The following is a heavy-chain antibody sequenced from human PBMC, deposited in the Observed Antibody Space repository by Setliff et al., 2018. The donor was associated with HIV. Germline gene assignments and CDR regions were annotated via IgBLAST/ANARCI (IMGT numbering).Heavy chain of an antibody. D-gene: IGHD3-22*01. Sequence: SETLSLTCTVSGGSISNYYWSWIRQSSEKGLEWIGYIHYSGSTNYNPSLKSRVTISVDTSKNQFSLKVTSVTAADTAVYYCGRQVPVPGVAVTPIDYWGQGTLVTVSS. CDR1: GGSISNYY. J-gene: IGHJ4*02. CDR3: GRQVPVPGVAVTPIDY. V-gene: IGHV4-59*08. CDR2: IHYSGST.